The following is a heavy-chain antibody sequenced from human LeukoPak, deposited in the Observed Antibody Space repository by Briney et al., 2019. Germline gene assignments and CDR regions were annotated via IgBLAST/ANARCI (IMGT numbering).Heavy chain of an antibody. CDR2: ISSSSSHI. V-gene: IGHV3-48*01. CDR3: ARDRAGYNWVDY. D-gene: IGHD5-24*01. Sequence: GGSLRLSCVGSGFTFNRHSKNWVRQAPGKGLEWISYISSSSSHIYYSDSVKGRFTISRDNAKNSVYLQMNSLRAEDTAVYFCARDRAGYNWVDYWGQGTLVSVSS. J-gene: IGHJ4*02. CDR1: GFTFNRHS.